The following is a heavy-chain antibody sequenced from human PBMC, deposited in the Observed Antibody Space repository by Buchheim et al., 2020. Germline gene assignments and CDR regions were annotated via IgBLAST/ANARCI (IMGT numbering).Heavy chain of an antibody. CDR2: VGGSGGGT. J-gene: IGHJ4*02. D-gene: IGHD3-22*01. V-gene: IGHV3-23*01. Sequence: EVHLLESGGGLVQSGGSLRLSCAASGFTFSNHAMGWVRQAPGKGLEWVSSVGGSGGGTYYSDSVKGRFTISSDNSRNTLYLHMNSLRAEDTAIYFCAKVTIERTDRSGYSGFDYWGQGTL. CDR1: GFTFSNHA. CDR3: AKVTIERTDRSGYSGFDY.